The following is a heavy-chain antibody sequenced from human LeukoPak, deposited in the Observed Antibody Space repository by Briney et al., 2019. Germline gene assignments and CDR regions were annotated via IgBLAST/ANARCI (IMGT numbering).Heavy chain of an antibody. J-gene: IGHJ6*03. CDR1: GFTFSSYS. D-gene: IGHD6-6*01. CDR2: ISSSSSYI. Sequence: GGSLRLSCAASGFTFSSYSMNWVRQAPGKGLEWVSSISSSSSYIYYADSVKGRFTISRDDAKNSLYLQMNSLRAEDTAVYYCARDRGYSSSYYMDVWGKGTTVTVSS. CDR3: ARDRGYSSSYYMDV. V-gene: IGHV3-21*01.